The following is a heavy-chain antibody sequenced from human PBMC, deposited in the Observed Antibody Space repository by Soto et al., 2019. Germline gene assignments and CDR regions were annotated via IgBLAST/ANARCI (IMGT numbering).Heavy chain of an antibody. V-gene: IGHV4-39*01. J-gene: IGHJ5*02. CDR1: GGSISSSSYY. CDR2: SDYSGST. D-gene: IGHD3-3*01. Sequence: SETLSLTCTVSGGSISSSSYYWGWIRQPPGKGLEWIGSSDYSGSTYYNPSLKSRVTISVDTSKNQFALKLSSVTAADTAVYYCARLPYDFWSGYYLSWFDPWGQGTLVTVSS. CDR3: ARLPYDFWSGYYLSWFDP.